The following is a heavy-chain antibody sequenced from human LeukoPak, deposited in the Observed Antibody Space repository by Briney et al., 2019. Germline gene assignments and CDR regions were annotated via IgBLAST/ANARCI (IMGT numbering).Heavy chain of an antibody. D-gene: IGHD3-22*01. CDR3: ARVPSHPRKVVITTALDAFDI. CDR2: INSDGSST. V-gene: IGHV3-74*01. CDR1: GFTFSSYW. J-gene: IGHJ3*02. Sequence: GGSLRLSCAASGFTFSSYWMHWVRQAPGKGLVWVSRINSDGSSTSYADSVKGRFTISRDNAKNTLYLQMNSLRAEDTAVYYCARVPSHPRKVVITTALDAFDIWGQGTMVTVSS.